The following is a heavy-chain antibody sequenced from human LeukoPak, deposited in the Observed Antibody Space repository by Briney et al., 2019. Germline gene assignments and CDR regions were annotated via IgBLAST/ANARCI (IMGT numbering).Heavy chain of an antibody. CDR1: GFTFSSYA. D-gene: IGHD6-19*01. J-gene: IGHJ5*02. Sequence: GRSLRLSCAASGFTFSSYAMHWVRQAPGKGLEYVSAISSNGGSTYYADSVKGRFTISRDNSKNTLYLQMSSLRAEDTAVYYCVKDPRSSGWFHWFDPWGQGTLVTVSS. CDR2: ISSNGGST. V-gene: IGHV3-64D*06. CDR3: VKDPRSSGWFHWFDP.